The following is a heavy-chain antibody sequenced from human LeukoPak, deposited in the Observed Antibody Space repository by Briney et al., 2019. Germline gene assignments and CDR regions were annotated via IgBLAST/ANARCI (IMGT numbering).Heavy chain of an antibody. CDR3: AREGATGGTYNWFDP. Sequence: SETLSLTCTVSGGSISSGRYYWSWIRQPAGKGLEWIGRIYTTGSTNYNPSLKSRVAISVDTSKNQFSLKLTSVTAADTAVYYCAREGATGGTYNWFDPWGQGTLVTVSS. V-gene: IGHV4-61*02. J-gene: IGHJ5*02. CDR2: IYTTGST. CDR1: GGSISSGRYY. D-gene: IGHD1-1*01.